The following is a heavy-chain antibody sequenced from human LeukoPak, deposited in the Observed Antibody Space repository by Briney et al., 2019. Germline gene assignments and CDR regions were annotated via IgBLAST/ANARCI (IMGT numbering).Heavy chain of an antibody. CDR3: ANPTSGDGSFLIDY. CDR1: GFTFSSYG. Sequence: GRSLRLSCAASGFTFSSYGMHWVRQAPGQGLEWVAVIWYDGSYTYYAESVKGRFTISRDNSRNTLYLQMSSLRAEDTAVYYCANPTSGDGSFLIDYWGQGTLVTVSS. V-gene: IGHV3-33*06. CDR2: IWYDGSYT. J-gene: IGHJ4*02. D-gene: IGHD1-26*01.